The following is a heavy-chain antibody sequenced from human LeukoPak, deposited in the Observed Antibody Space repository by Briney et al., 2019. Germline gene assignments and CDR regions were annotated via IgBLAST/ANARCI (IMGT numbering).Heavy chain of an antibody. CDR1: GFTFSSYW. V-gene: IGHV3-7*04. CDR3: ARGVQPEPDDAFDI. CDR2: IKQDGSEK. J-gene: IGHJ3*02. Sequence: PGGSLRPSCAASGFTFSSYWMSWVRQAPGKGLEWVANIKQDGSEKYYVDSVKGRFTISRDNAKNSLYLQMNSLRAEDTAVYYCARGVQPEPDDAFDIWGQGTMVTVSS. D-gene: IGHD1-14*01.